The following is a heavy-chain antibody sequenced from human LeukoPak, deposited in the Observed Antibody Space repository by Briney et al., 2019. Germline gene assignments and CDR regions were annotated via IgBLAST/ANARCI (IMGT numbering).Heavy chain of an antibody. J-gene: IGHJ4*02. D-gene: IGHD3-22*01. V-gene: IGHV4-39*07. CDR3: ARGYYYDSSGYYCPHDY. Sequence: SETLSLTCTVSGGSISSSSYYWGWIRPPPGKGLEWIGSIYYSGSTYYNPSLKSRVTISVDTSKNQFSLKLSSVTAADTAVYYCARGYYYDSSGYYCPHDYWGQGTLVTVSS. CDR2: IYYSGST. CDR1: GGSISSSSYY.